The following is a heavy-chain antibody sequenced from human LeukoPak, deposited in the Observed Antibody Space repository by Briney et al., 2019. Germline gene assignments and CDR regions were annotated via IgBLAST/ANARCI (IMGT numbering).Heavy chain of an antibody. Sequence: GGSLRLSCAASGFTFSSYSMNWVRQAPGKGLEWVSSISSSSSYIYYADSVKGRFTISRDNAKNSLYLQMNSLRAEDTAVYYCARVLFITSDAFDIWGQGTMVTVSS. J-gene: IGHJ3*02. V-gene: IGHV3-21*01. D-gene: IGHD3-22*01. CDR2: ISSSSSYI. CDR1: GFTFSSYS. CDR3: ARVLFITSDAFDI.